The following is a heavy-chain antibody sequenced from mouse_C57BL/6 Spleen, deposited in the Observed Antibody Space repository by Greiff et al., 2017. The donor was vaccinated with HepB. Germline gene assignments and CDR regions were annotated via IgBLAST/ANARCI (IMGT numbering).Heavy chain of an antibody. D-gene: IGHD1-1*01. CDR1: GYTFTDYY. CDR3: ATHYDWYFDV. Sequence: EVQLQQSGPELVKPGASVKISCKASGYTFTDYYMNWVKQSHGKSLEWIGDINPNNGGTSYNQKFKGKATLTVDKSSSTAYMELRSLTSEDSAVYYCATHYDWYFDVWGTGTTVTVSS. J-gene: IGHJ1*03. CDR2: INPNNGGT. V-gene: IGHV1-26*01.